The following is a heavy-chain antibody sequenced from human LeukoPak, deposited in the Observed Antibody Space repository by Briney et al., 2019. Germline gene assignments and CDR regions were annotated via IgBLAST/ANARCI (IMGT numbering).Heavy chain of an antibody. CDR1: GGSITSSNW. D-gene: IGHD2-15*01. CDR3: ARGDIVVVVAAKTSGYFDY. J-gene: IGHJ4*02. V-gene: IGHV4-4*02. CDR2: INHSGST. Sequence: SGTLSLTCGVSGGSITSSNWWTWVRQPPGMGLEWIGEINHSGSTNYNPSLKSRVTISVDTSKNQFSLKLSSVTAADTAVYYCARGDIVVVVAAKTSGYFDYWGQGTLVTVSS.